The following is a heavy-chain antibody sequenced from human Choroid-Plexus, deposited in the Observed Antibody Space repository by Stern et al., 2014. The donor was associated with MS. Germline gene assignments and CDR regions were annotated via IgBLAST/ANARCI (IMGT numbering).Heavy chain of an antibody. D-gene: IGHD6-13*01. CDR3: ARRCPAAEIDF. CDR2: VDPQDSDP. CDR1: GYTFTTYW. V-gene: IGHV5-51*01. Sequence: MQLVQSGAEVKKPGESLKISCKASGYTFTTYWMGWVRQVSGKGLEWMGFVDPQDSDPTLSRSFPGQATISVDKSIPTAYLQWSSLKASDSAMYYRARRCPAAEIDFWGQGTLVTVSS. J-gene: IGHJ4*02.